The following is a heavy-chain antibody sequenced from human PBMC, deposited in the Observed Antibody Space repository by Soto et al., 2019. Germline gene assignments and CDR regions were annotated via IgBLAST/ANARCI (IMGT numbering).Heavy chain of an antibody. CDR3: ARGFSYVSGSYQRYYYHGMDV. V-gene: IGHV3-33*01. J-gene: IGHJ6*02. Sequence: GGSLRLSCAASGFTFSSYGMHWVRQAPGKGLEWVAVIWYDGSNKYYADSEKSRFTISRDNSKNTLYLQMNSLRAEDTAVYYCARGFSYVSGSYQRYYYHGMDVWGQGTTVTVSS. CDR1: GFTFSSYG. D-gene: IGHD3-10*01. CDR2: IWYDGSNK.